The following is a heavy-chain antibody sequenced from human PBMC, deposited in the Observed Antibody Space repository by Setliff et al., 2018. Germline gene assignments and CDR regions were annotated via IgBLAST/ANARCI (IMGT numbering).Heavy chain of an antibody. CDR1: GGSIMNYF. Sequence: SETLSLTCTVSGGSIMNYFWSWIRQPPGKGLEWIGYVYYTGNTNYNPSLKSRLTISVDTPTNQFSLKLSSVTAADTAVFYCARGYAARVGFGNWFDPWGQGTLVTVSS. CDR3: ARGYAARVGFGNWFDP. V-gene: IGHV4-59*12. CDR2: VYYTGNT. J-gene: IGHJ5*02. D-gene: IGHD6-6*01.